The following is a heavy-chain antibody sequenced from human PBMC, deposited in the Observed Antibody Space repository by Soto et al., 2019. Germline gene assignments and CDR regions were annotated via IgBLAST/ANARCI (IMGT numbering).Heavy chain of an antibody. D-gene: IGHD5-12*01. Sequence: SETLSLTCAVSGVPISTYYWSWIRQPPGKGLEWIGYNYHSGTTNYNPSLKSRVTISVDTSKNQSSLRLTSVTAADTAIYYCVREAYIGYGHAIDYWGQATLVTVSS. CDR2: NYHSGTT. CDR1: GVPISTYY. J-gene: IGHJ4*02. V-gene: IGHV4-59*01. CDR3: VREAYIGYGHAIDY.